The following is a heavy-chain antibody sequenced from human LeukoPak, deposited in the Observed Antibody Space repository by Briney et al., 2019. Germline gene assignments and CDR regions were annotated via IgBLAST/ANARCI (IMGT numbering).Heavy chain of an antibody. CDR3: ARGSHSGYFDY. Sequence: GGSLRLSCAASGFTFSSYAMSWVRQAPGKGLVWVSRINSDGSSTSYADSVKSRFTISRDNAKNTLYLQMNSLRAEDTAVYYCARGSHSGYFDYWGQGTLVTVSS. CDR2: INSDGSST. V-gene: IGHV3-74*01. D-gene: IGHD3-10*01. CDR1: GFTFSSYA. J-gene: IGHJ4*02.